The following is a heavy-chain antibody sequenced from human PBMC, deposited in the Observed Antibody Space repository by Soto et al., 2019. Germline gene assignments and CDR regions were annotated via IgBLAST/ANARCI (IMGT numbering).Heavy chain of an antibody. CDR1: GFSLSTSGVG. D-gene: IGHD3-3*01. V-gene: IGHV2-5*02. J-gene: IGHJ5*02. Sequence: GSGPTLVNPTQTLTLTCTFSGFSLSTSGVGVGWIRQPPGKALEWLALIYWDDDKRYSPSLKSRLTITKDTSKNQVVLTMTNMDPVDTATYYCAHNRPYYDFWSGYYPLWGPYNWFDPWGQGTLVTVSS. CDR2: IYWDDDK. CDR3: AHNRPYYDFWSGYYPLWGPYNWFDP.